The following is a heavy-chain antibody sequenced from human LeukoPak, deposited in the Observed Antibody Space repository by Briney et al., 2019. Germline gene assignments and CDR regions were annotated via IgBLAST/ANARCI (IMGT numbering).Heavy chain of an antibody. D-gene: IGHD1-26*01. CDR3: ARENTGSYREFDY. CDR1: GGSISSYY. J-gene: IGHJ4*02. CDR2: IYSGGST. Sequence: SETLSLICTVSGGSISSYYWSWIRQPAGKGLEWIGRIYSGGSTNYNPSHKSRVTMSVDSSNNQFSLKLSSVTAADTAVFYCARENTGSYREFDYWGQGTLVTVSS. V-gene: IGHV4-4*07.